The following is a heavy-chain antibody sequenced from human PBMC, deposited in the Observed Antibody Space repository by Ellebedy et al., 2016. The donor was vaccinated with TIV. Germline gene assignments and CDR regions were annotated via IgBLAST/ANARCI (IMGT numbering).Heavy chain of an antibody. Sequence: PGGSLRLSCAASGFTFSSYAMSWVRQVPGRGLEWVSGITGSGGGTYYADSVKGRFTISRDNSKNTLYLQMSSLRVEDTAVYYCASRPNGDYHFLDYWGQGTLVTVSS. V-gene: IGHV3-23*01. CDR2: ITGSGGGT. D-gene: IGHD4-17*01. J-gene: IGHJ4*02. CDR1: GFTFSSYA. CDR3: ASRPNGDYHFLDY.